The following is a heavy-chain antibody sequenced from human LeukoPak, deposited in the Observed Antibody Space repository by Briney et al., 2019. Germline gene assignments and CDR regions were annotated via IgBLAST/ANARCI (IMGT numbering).Heavy chain of an antibody. D-gene: IGHD5-18*01. V-gene: IGHV3-15*01. CDR3: AADKNTANDY. CDR1: GFTFSNAW. Sequence: GGSLRLSCAASGFTFSNAWMSWVCQAPGEGLEWVGRIKSKADGGTTDYAAPVKGRFTISRDDSKNTLYLQMNSLKTDDTAVYYCAADKNTANDYWGQGTLVTVSS. J-gene: IGHJ4*02. CDR2: IKSKADGGTT.